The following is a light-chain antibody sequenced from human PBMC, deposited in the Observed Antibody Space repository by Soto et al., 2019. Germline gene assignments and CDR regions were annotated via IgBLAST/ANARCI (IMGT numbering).Light chain of an antibody. J-gene: IGKJ1*01. Sequence: EIVLTQPPATLSLSPGERATLSCRASQSVSSYLAWYQQKPGQAPRLLIYDASNRATGIPARFSGSGSGTDFTITISSLEPEDFAVYYCQQRSNSWTFGQGTKVEIK. V-gene: IGKV3-11*01. CDR1: QSVSSY. CDR2: DAS. CDR3: QQRSNSWT.